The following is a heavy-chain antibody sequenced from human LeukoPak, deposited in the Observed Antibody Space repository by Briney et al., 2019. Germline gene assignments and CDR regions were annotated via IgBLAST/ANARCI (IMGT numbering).Heavy chain of an antibody. D-gene: IGHD3-3*01. J-gene: IGHJ6*02. CDR2: IEQDGSEK. CDR3: ARVYWSGYSSRYYYGMDV. V-gene: IGHV3-7*01. Sequence: GGSLRLSCAASGFTFSSYWMSWVRQAQGKGRGWVANIEQDGSEKYYVDSVKGRFIIARDNAKKTLYQQMNSLRGDDTAVYYCARVYWSGYSSRYYYGMDVWGQGTTVTVSS. CDR1: GFTFSSYW.